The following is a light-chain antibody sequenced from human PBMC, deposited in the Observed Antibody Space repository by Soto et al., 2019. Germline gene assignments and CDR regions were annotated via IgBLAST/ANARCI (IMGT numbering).Light chain of an antibody. V-gene: IGKV3D-15*01. CDR2: GAS. CDR1: QSVSSN. Sequence: EVVMTQSPATVSVSPGERATLSCRASQSVSSNLAWYRQKPGQAPRLLMYGASRRATGIPARFSGSVSGTEFTLTISSLESEDIAVYFCQQYGDRPRTFGQGTKVDIK. CDR3: QQYGDRPRT. J-gene: IGKJ1*01.